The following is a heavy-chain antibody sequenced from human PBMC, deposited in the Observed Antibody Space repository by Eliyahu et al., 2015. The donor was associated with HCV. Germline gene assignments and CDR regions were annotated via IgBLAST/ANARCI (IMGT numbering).Heavy chain of an antibody. D-gene: IGHD3-3*01. V-gene: IGHV3-23*01. CDR1: GFTFSSXA. Sequence: EVQLLESGGGLVQPGGSLRLSCAAXGFTFSSXAMSWVRQAPGKGLXWVSAISGSGGSTYYAXSVKGRFTISRDNSKNTLYLQMNSLRAEDTAVYYCARAGGRGYDFWSGYDYGMDVWGKGTTVTVSS. CDR3: ARAGGRGYDFWSGYDYGMDV. J-gene: IGHJ6*04. CDR2: ISGSGGST.